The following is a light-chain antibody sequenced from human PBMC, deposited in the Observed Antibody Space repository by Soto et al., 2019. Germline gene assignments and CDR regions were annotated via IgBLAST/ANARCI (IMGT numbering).Light chain of an antibody. CDR2: GAS. J-gene: IGKJ2*01. CDR3: QQYGSSPST. V-gene: IGKV3-20*01. Sequence: EIVLTQSPGTLSLSPGERATLSCRASQSVSSSYLAWYQQKPGQTPSLLMYGASSRATGIPDRFSGSGSGTDFTLTISRLEPEDFAVYYCQQYGSSPSTFGQGTKLEIK. CDR1: QSVSSSY.